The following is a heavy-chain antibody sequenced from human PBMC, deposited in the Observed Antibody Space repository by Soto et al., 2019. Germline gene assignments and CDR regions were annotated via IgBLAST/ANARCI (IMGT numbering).Heavy chain of an antibody. V-gene: IGHV3-23*01. CDR2: ISGSGGST. Sequence: GGSLTLSCAASGFTFSSYAMSWVRQAPGKGLEWVSAISGSGGSTYYADSVKGRFTISRDNSKKTLYLQMNSLRAADTAVYYCARSPAPVGNSKPFDPWGQGTLVTVSS. CDR3: ARSPAPVGNSKPFDP. CDR1: GFTFSSYA. J-gene: IGHJ5*02. D-gene: IGHD4-4*01.